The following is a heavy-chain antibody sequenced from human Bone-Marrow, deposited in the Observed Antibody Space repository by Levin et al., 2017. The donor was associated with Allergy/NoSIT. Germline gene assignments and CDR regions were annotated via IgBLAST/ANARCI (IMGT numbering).Heavy chain of an antibody. V-gene: IGHV3-30*18. D-gene: IGHD4/OR15-4a*01. Sequence: AGGSLRLSCAASGFTFSSSGMNWVRQAPGKGLEWVAIIAHDGNDKNYADSVKGRFTISRDNSKNTLYLQMDSLTAEDTAVYYCAKGCRDGTNCFYFDYWGQGTLVTVSS. CDR3: AKGCRDGTNCFYFDY. J-gene: IGHJ4*02. CDR2: IAHDGNDK. CDR1: GFTFSSSG.